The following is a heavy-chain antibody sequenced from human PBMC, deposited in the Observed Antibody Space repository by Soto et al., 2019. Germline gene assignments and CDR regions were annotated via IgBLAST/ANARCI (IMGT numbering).Heavy chain of an antibody. V-gene: IGHV1-18*01. CDR3: ARDQLRGYYYYGMDV. CDR2: ISAYNGNT. J-gene: IGHJ6*02. Sequence: VASVKVSCKASGYTFTSYGISWVRQAPGQGLEWMGWISAYNGNTNYAQKLQGRVTMTTDTSTSTAYMELRSLRSDDTAVYYCARDQLRGYYYYGMDVWGQGTTVTVSS. CDR1: GYTFTSYG. D-gene: IGHD1-1*01.